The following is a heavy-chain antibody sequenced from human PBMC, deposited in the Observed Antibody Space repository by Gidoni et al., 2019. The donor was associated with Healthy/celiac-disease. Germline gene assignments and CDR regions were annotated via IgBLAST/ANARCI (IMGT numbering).Heavy chain of an antibody. CDR1: GGSISSYY. CDR2: IYYSGST. D-gene: IGHD2-2*01. J-gene: IGHJ5*02. CDR3: ARGHCSSTSCYVDP. V-gene: IGHV4-59*01. Sequence: QVQLQESGPGLVKPSETLSLTCTVPGGSISSYYWSWIRQPPGKGLEWIGYIYYSGSTNYNPSLKSRVTISVDTSKNQFSLKLSSVTAADTAVYYCARGHCSSTSCYVDPWGQGTLVTVSS.